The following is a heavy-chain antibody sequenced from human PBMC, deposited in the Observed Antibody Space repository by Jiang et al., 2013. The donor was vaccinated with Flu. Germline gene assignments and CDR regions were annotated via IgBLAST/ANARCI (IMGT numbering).Heavy chain of an antibody. J-gene: IGHJ4*02. Sequence: VQLLESGGGLVQPGGSLRLSCAASGFTFSRYAMNWVRQAPGKGLEWVSAISGSGGSTYYADSVKGRFTISRDNSKNTLYLQMNSLRAEDTAVYYCAKVLGDIAAAGTEDYWGQGTLVTVSS. CDR2: ISGSGGST. CDR1: GFTFSRYA. CDR3: AKVLGDIAAAGTEDY. V-gene: IGHV3-23*01. D-gene: IGHD6-13*01.